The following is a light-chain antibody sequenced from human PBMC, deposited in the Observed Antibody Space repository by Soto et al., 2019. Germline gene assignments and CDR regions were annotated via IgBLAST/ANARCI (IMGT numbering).Light chain of an antibody. CDR1: QSISSY. CDR3: QQYGSSRLT. Sequence: EVVMTQSPATLSVSPGERVTLSCRASQSISSYLAWYQQKPGQAPRLLIYGASSRATGIPDRFSGSGSGTDFTLTISRLEPEDFAVYYCQQYGSSRLTFGGGTKVDIK. CDR2: GAS. J-gene: IGKJ4*01. V-gene: IGKV3-20*01.